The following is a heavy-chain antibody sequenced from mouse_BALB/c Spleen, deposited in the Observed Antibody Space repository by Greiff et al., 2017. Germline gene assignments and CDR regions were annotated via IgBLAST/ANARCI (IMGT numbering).Heavy chain of an antibody. D-gene: IGHD4-1*01. V-gene: IGHV1-63*01. CDR1: GYAFTNYW. CDR2: IYPGSGNT. J-gene: IGHJ2*01. Sequence: VHLVESGAELVRPGTSVKISCKASGYAFTNYWLGWVKQRPGHGLEWIGDIYPGSGNTYYNEKFKGKATLTADKSSSTAYMQLSSLTSEDSAVYFCARSPANWDVDYWGQGTTLTVSS. CDR3: ARSPANWDVDY.